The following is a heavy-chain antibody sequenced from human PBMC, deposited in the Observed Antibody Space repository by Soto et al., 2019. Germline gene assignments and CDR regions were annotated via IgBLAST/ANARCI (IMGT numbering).Heavy chain of an antibody. D-gene: IGHD6-13*01. CDR3: ARDPLAAAGTFDY. J-gene: IGHJ4*02. V-gene: IGHV4-61*01. CDR1: GGSVSSGSYY. Sequence: SETLSLTCTVSGGSVSSGSYYWSWIRQPPGKGLEWIGYIYYSGSTNYNPSLKSQVTISVDTSKNQFSLKLSSVTAADTAVYYCARDPLAAAGTFDYWGQGTLVTVSS. CDR2: IYYSGST.